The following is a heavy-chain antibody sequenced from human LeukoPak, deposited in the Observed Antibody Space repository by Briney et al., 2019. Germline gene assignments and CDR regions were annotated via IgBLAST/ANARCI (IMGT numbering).Heavy chain of an antibody. D-gene: IGHD1-26*01. V-gene: IGHV3-7*04. CDR3: ARFAEPPQYFDY. Sequence: GGSLRLSCSASGFTFSTYWMTWVRQAPGKGLEWVANIKPDGSDKYYVDSVKGRFTISRDNAKTSLYLQMNSLRAEDTGVYYCARFAEPPQYFDYWGQGTLVTVSS. J-gene: IGHJ4*02. CDR1: GFTFSTYW. CDR2: IKPDGSDK.